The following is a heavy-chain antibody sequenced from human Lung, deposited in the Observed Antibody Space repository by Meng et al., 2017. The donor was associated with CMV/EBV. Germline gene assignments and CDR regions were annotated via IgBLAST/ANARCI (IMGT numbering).Heavy chain of an antibody. Sequence: GESLKISCAASGFTFSSYEMNWVRQAPGKGLEWISYISSSGSTIYYADSVKGRFTISRDYAKNSLYLQMNSLRAEDTAVYYCARQLADTRLAHYYYYGMDVWGQGTTVTVSS. CDR3: ARQLADTRLAHYYYYGMDV. CDR1: GFTFSSYE. J-gene: IGHJ6*02. D-gene: IGHD3-16*01. V-gene: IGHV3-48*03. CDR2: ISSSGSTI.